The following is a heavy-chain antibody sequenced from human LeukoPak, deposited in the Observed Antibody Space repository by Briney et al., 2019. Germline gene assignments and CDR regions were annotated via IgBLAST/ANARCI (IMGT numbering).Heavy chain of an antibody. Sequence: GGSLRLSCAASGFTFSNAWMSWVRQAPGKGLEWVSYIIADSGTTYYADSVKGRFTISRDNAKNTLYLQMNSLRAEDTAAYYCARDVYDSSGYDYWGQGTLVTVSS. J-gene: IGHJ4*02. D-gene: IGHD3-22*01. CDR2: IIADSGTT. CDR3: ARDVYDSSGYDY. CDR1: GFTFSNAW. V-gene: IGHV3-48*01.